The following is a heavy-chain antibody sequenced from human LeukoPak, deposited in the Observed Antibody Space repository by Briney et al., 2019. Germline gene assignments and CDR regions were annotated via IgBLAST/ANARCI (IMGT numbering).Heavy chain of an antibody. CDR1: GGSISSGGYY. CDR2: IYYSGST. V-gene: IGHV4-31*03. J-gene: IGHJ4*02. CDR3: ARGRLAEFDY. Sequence: NASETLSLTCTVSGGSISSGGYYWSWIRQHPGKGLEWIGYIYYSGSTYYNPSLKSRVTISVDTSKNQFSLKLSSVTAADTAVYYCARGRLAEFDYWGQGTLVTVSS. D-gene: IGHD6-19*01.